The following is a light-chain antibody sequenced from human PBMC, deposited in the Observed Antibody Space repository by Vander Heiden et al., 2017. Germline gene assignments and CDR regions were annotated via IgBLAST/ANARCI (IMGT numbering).Light chain of an antibody. V-gene: IGLV2-14*03. CDR2: DVT. CDR1: SVDVGRYNY. Sequence: QSALTQPASVSGSPGQSITISCTGTSVDVGRYNYVSWYQHHPGKAPKLMIYDVTNRPSGVSNRFSGSKSGNTASLTISGLQAEDEADYYCSSYTGTSNLYVFGTGTKVSVL. CDR3: SSYTGTSNLYV. J-gene: IGLJ1*01.